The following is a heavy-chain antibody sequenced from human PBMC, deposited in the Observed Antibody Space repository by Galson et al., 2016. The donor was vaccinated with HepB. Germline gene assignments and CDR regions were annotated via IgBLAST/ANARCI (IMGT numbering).Heavy chain of an antibody. CDR3: TTDRWGYLGYVVGY. D-gene: IGHD5-12*01. CDR2: IVSKSDGETT. J-gene: IGHJ4*02. Sequence: SLRLSGAASGFTFSHAWMNWVRQAPGKGLEWVGRIVSKSDGETTDYAAPGKGRFTISRDDSKNTLYLQTNSLKIEDTAVYYCTTDRWGYLGYVVGYGGQGTLVTVSS. CDR1: GFTFSHAW. V-gene: IGHV3-15*07.